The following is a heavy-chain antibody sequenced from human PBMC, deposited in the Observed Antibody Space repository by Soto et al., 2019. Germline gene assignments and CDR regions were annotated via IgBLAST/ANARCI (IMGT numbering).Heavy chain of an antibody. D-gene: IGHD3-22*01. CDR1: GGSISSSSYY. V-gene: IGHV4-39*01. Sequence: SETLSLTCTVSGGSISSSSYYWGWIRQPPGKGLEWIGSIYYSGSTYYNPSLKSRVTISVDTSKNHFSLRLGSLTAADTAVYYCARVYYYDSSGYSYFDYWGQGTLVTVSS. CDR2: IYYSGST. J-gene: IGHJ4*02. CDR3: ARVYYYDSSGYSYFDY.